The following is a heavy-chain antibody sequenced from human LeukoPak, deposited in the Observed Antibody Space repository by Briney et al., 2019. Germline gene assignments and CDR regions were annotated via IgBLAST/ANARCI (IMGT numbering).Heavy chain of an antibody. J-gene: IGHJ4*02. CDR2: IQNDGNNK. CDR3: ARDWGTSSLYLVN. CDR1: GFTFSNNG. D-gene: IGHD6-6*01. Sequence: PGGSLRLSCAASGFTFSNNGMHWVRQAPGKGLECVAFIQNDGNNKKYADSVKGRFSISRDNSKNTPYLQMNSLRSEDSAVYYCARDWGTSSLYLVNWGQGTLVTVSS. V-gene: IGHV3-30*02.